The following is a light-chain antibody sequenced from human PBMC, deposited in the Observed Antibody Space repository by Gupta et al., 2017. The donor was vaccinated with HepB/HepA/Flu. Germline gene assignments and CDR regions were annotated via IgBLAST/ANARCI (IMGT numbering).Light chain of an antibody. CDR2: QDS. Sequence: SYELTQPPSVSVSPGQTASITCSGDKLGDKYACWYQQKAGQSPVLVIYQDSKRPSGIPERFSGSNSGNTATLTIGGTQAMDEADYYCQAWDSSIVVFGGGTKLTVL. J-gene: IGLJ2*01. CDR3: QAWDSSIVV. CDR1: KLGDKY. V-gene: IGLV3-1*01.